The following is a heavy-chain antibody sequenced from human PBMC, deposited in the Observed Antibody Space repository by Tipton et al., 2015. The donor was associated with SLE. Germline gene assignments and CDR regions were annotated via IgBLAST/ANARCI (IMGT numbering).Heavy chain of an antibody. V-gene: IGHV4-31*03. CDR3: ARGITVTRAFDI. CDR2: IYYSGST. D-gene: IGHD4-11*01. CDR1: GGSISSGGYY. J-gene: IGHJ3*02. Sequence: TLSLTCTVSGGSISSGGYYWSWIRQHPGKGLEWIGYIYYSGSTYYNPSLKSRVTISLDTSKNQFSLKLSSVTAADTAVYYCARGITVTRAFDIWGQGTMVTVSS.